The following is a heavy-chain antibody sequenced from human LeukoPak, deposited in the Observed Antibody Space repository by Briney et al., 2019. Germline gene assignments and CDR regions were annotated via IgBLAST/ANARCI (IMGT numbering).Heavy chain of an antibody. CDR3: ARAAIAVAGTGAFDI. J-gene: IGHJ3*02. CDR2: INHSGST. V-gene: IGHV4-34*01. Sequence: PSETLSLTCAVSGGSFSGYYWSWIRQPPGKGLEWIWEINHSGSTNYNPSLKSRVTISVDTSKNQFSLKLSSVTAADTAVYYCARAAIAVAGTGAFDIWGQGTMVTVSS. D-gene: IGHD6-19*01. CDR1: GGSFSGYY.